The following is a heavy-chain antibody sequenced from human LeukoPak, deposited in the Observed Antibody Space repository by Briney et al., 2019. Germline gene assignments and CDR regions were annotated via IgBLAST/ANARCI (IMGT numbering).Heavy chain of an antibody. V-gene: IGHV4-38-2*01. CDR1: GYSISSGYY. D-gene: IGHD6-19*01. CDR2: IYHSGST. J-gene: IGHJ4*02. CDR3: ARALGGGYSSGWYYFDY. Sequence: SETLSLTCAVSGYSISSGYYWGWIRQPPGKGLEWIRSIYHSGSTYYNPSLKSRVTISVDTSKNQFSLKLSSVTAADTAVYYCARALGGGYSSGWYYFDYWGQGTLVTVSS.